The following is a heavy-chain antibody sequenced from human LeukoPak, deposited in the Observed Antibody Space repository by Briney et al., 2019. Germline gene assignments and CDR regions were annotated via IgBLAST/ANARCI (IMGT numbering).Heavy chain of an antibody. V-gene: IGHV3-33*01. CDR1: GFTFSGYV. Sequence: PGRSLRLSCVASGFTFSGYVMHWVRQAPGKGLEWVAVIWCDGSNKDYADSVKGRFTISRDNSKNTLYLQMNSLRVEDTAVYYCARCYFYESSAYCPLDYWGQGALVTVSS. D-gene: IGHD3-22*01. CDR2: IWCDGSNK. J-gene: IGHJ4*02. CDR3: ARCYFYESSAYCPLDY.